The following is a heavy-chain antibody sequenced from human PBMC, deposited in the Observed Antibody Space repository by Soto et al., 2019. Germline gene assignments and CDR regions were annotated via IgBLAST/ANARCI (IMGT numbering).Heavy chain of an antibody. V-gene: IGHV1-18*01. CDR2: ISAYNGNT. CDR1: GYTFTSYG. Sequence: ASVKVSCKASGYTFTSYGISWVRQAPGQGLEWMGWISAYNGNTNYAQKLQGRVTMTTDTSTSTAYMELRSLRSDDTAVYYCARETAARAYYYYYYGMDVWGQGTTLTVSS. D-gene: IGHD6-6*01. J-gene: IGHJ6*02. CDR3: ARETAARAYYYYYYGMDV.